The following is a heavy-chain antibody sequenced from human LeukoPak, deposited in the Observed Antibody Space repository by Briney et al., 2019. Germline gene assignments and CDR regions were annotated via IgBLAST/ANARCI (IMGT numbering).Heavy chain of an antibody. Sequence: GGSLRLSCAASGFTFSSYWMHWVRQAPGRGLVWVSRINSDGSSTSYADSVKGRFTISRDNAKNTLYLQMNSLRAEDTAVYYCARPMHIVVPYMDVWGKGTTVTVSS. V-gene: IGHV3-74*01. CDR3: ARPMHIVVPYMDV. D-gene: IGHD2-21*01. CDR2: INSDGSST. CDR1: GFTFSSYW. J-gene: IGHJ6*03.